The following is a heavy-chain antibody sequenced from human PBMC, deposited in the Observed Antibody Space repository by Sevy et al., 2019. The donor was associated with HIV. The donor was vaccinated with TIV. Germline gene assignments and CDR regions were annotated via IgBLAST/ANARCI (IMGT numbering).Heavy chain of an antibody. CDR3: SRSVYGSRTYLNDY. Sequence: ASVKVSCKASGYTFTGYYMHWVRQAPGQGLEWMGWIDPNSGGTNYAQQFQGRVTMSTDTSISTAYMELSRLRSDDTALYYCSRSVYGSRTYLNDYWGQGTLVTVSS. J-gene: IGHJ4*02. D-gene: IGHD3-10*01. V-gene: IGHV1-2*02. CDR2: IDPNSGGT. CDR1: GYTFTGYY.